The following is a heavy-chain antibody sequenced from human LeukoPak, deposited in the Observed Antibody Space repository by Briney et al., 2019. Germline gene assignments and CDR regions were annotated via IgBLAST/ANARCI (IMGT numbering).Heavy chain of an antibody. CDR1: GFTFSSYW. Sequence: GGSLRLSCAASGFTFSSYWMSWVRQAPGKGLEWVANIKQDGSDKYYVDSVKGRFTISRDNATNSLYLQINSLRAEDTAVYYCARKTVVGSYFDYWGQGTPVTVSS. D-gene: IGHD4-23*01. V-gene: IGHV3-7*03. CDR2: IKQDGSDK. CDR3: ARKTVVGSYFDY. J-gene: IGHJ4*02.